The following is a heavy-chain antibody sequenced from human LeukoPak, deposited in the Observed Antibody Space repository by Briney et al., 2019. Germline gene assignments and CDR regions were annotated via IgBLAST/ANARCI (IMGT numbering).Heavy chain of an antibody. Sequence: GGSLRLSCAASGFTFSSYAMSWVRQAPGKGLEWVSAISGSGGSTYYADSVKGRFTISRDNVKNSLFLQMNSLRAEDTAVYYCARVNRGSIFGDPWGQGTLVTVSS. CDR2: ISGSGGST. J-gene: IGHJ5*02. D-gene: IGHD3-3*02. V-gene: IGHV3-23*01. CDR3: ARVNRGSIFGDP. CDR1: GFTFSSYA.